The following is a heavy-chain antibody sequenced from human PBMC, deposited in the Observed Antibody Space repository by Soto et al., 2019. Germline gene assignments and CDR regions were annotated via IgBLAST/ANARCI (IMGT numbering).Heavy chain of an antibody. CDR2: ISSSSSYI. D-gene: IGHD3-9*01. CDR1: GFSFSSYS. Sequence: AGSLRLSCAASGFSFSSYSMNWVRQAPGEGLEWVSSISSSSSYIYYADSVKGRFTISRDNAKNSLYLQMNSLRAEDTAVYYCARDLLRYFDWLPTHYYYYGMDVWGQGTTVTVSS. V-gene: IGHV3-21*01. J-gene: IGHJ6*02. CDR3: ARDLLRYFDWLPTHYYYYGMDV.